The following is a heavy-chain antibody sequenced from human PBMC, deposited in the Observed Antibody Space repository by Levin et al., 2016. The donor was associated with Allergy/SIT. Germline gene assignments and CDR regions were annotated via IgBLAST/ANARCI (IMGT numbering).Heavy chain of an antibody. D-gene: IGHD6-13*01. V-gene: IGHV3-23*01. CDR1: GFTFSSYA. CDR2: ISGSGGST. J-gene: IGHJ2*01. CDR3: AKDGQQPTQGWYFDL. Sequence: GESLKISCAASGFTFSSYAMSWVRQAPGKGLEWVSAISGSGGSTYYADSVKGRFTISRDNSKNTLYLQMNSLRAEDTAVYYCAKDGQQPTQGWYFDLWGRGTLVTVSS.